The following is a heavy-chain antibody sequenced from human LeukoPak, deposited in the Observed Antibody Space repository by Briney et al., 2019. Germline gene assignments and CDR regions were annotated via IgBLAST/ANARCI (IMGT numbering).Heavy chain of an antibody. Sequence: GGSLRLSCAASGFTFSSYAMSWVRQAPGKGLEWVSAISGSGGSTYYADSVKGRFTISRDNAKNSLYLQLNSLRAEDTAVYYCAREDANWGSDYWGQGTLVTVSS. CDR3: AREDANWGSDY. J-gene: IGHJ4*02. CDR1: GFTFSSYA. V-gene: IGHV3-23*01. CDR2: ISGSGGST. D-gene: IGHD7-27*01.